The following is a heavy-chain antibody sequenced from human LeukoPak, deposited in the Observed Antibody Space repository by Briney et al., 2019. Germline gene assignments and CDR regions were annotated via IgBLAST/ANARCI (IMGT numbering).Heavy chain of an antibody. D-gene: IGHD6-13*01. V-gene: IGHV1-2*02. CDR2: INPNSGGT. J-gene: IGHJ4*02. CDR3: ARGTVSGQQLVPLDY. Sequence: GASVKVSCKASGYTFTGYYMHWVRQAPGQGLEWMGWINPNSGGTNYAQKFQGRVTMTRDTSISTAYMELSRLRSDDTAVYYCARGTVSGQQLVPLDYWGQGTLVTVSS. CDR1: GYTFTGYY.